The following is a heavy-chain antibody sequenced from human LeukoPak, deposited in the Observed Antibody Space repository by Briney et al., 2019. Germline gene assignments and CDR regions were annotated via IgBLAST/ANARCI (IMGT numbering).Heavy chain of an antibody. V-gene: IGHV4-59*01. D-gene: IGHD3-10*01. CDR3: ARDGYGSGSYGWFDP. J-gene: IGHJ5*02. CDR2: IYSGST. CDR1: GASITSSY. Sequence: SKTLSLTCSVSGASITSSYWSWIRQTPGKGLEWIGNIYSGSTNYNPSFESRVTVSLDTSKNQFSLRLTSVTAADTALYYCARDGYGSGSYGWFDPWGQGTLVTVSS.